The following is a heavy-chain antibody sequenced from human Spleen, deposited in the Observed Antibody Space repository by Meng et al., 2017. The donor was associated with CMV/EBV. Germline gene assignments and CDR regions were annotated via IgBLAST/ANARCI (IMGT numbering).Heavy chain of an antibody. CDR2: INPNNGGT. CDR3: ARKTDTGGWNFHH. Sequence: NASGYTCTGYYLYWVRQAPGQGLEWMGWINPNNGGTNYAQRFQGRVTMTRDTSITTVYMELSRLTSDDTAVYYCARKTDTGGWNFHHWGQGTLVTVSS. D-gene: IGHD3-16*01. CDR1: GYTCTGYY. V-gene: IGHV1-2*02. J-gene: IGHJ1*01.